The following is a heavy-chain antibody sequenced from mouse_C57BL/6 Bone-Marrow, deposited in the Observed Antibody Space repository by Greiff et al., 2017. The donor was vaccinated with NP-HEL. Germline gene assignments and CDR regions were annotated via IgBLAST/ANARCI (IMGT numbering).Heavy chain of an antibody. CDR3: AREGRNAGFAD. V-gene: IGHV5-4*01. J-gene: IGHJ3*01. CDR1: GFTFSSYA. Sequence: EVKLVESGGGLVKPGGSLKLSCAASGFTFSSYAMSWVRQTPEKRLEWVATISPGGSYTYYPDNVQGRFTISRDNANNTLYLQMSNLKSEDTSMYYCAREGRNAGFADWGQGTLVTVSA. CDR2: ISPGGSYT.